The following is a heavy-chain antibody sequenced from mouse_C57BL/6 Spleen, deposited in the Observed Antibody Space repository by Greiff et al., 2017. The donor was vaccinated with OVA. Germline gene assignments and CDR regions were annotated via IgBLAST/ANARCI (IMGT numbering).Heavy chain of an antibody. Sequence: QVQLQQSGAELMKPGASVKLSCKATGYTFTGYWIEWVKQRPGHGLEWIGEILPGSGSSNYTEKFKGKATFTADTSSNTAYMQLSSQTTEDSAIYYCAGPSTTVPYYFDYWGQGTTLTVSS. CDR1: GYTFTGYW. CDR3: AGPSTTVPYYFDY. V-gene: IGHV1-9*01. CDR2: ILPGSGSS. D-gene: IGHD1-1*01. J-gene: IGHJ2*01.